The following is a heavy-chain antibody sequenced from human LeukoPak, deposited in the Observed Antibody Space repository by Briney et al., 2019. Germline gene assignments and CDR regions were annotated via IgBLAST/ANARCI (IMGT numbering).Heavy chain of an antibody. J-gene: IGHJ3*02. CDR3: AMATMIESDAFDI. D-gene: IGHD3-22*01. V-gene: IGHV6-1*01. CDR1: GDSVSSNSAA. CDR2: TYYRSKWYN. Sequence: SSQTLSLTCAISGDSVSSNSAAWNRIRQSPSRGLEWLGRTYYRSKWYNDYAVSVKSRITINPDTSKNQFSLQLNSVTPEDTAVYYCAMATMIESDAFDIWGQGTMVTVSS.